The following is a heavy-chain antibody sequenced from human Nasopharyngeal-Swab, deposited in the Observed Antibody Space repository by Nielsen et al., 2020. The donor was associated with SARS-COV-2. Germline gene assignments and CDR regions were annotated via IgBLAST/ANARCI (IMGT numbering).Heavy chain of an antibody. J-gene: IGHJ3*02. CDR3: ARYGERITIFGVVIKEAFDI. Sequence: ESLKISCAASGVTFSSYYWGWIRQPPGKGLEWIGSIYYSGSTYYNPSLKSRVTISVDTSKNQFSLKLSSVTAADTAVYYCARYGERITIFGVVIKEAFDIWGQGTMVTVSS. V-gene: IGHV4-39*01. CDR1: GVTFSSYY. CDR2: IYYSGST. D-gene: IGHD3-3*01.